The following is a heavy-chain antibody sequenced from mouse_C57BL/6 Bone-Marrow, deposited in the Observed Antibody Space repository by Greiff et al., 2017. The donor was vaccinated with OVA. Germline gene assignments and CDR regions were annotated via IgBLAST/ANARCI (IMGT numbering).Heavy chain of an antibody. CDR2: ISSGGSYT. D-gene: IGHD2-13*01. V-gene: IGHV5-6*01. CDR1: GFTFSSYG. CDR3: ARHGDYGRFFDY. J-gene: IGHJ2*01. Sequence: EVQLVESGGDLVQPGGSLKLSCAASGFTFSSYGMSWVRQTPDKRLEWVATISSGGSYTYYPDSVKGRFTISRVHANNTLYLHMSRLKSEDTAMYYCARHGDYGRFFDYWGQGTTLTVSS.